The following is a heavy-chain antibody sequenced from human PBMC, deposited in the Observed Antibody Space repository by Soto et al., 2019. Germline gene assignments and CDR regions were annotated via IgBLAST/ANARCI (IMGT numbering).Heavy chain of an antibody. Sequence: QVQLVESGGGLVKPGGSLRLSCAASGFTFSDYYMSWIRQAPGKGLEWVSYISSSSSYTNYADSVKGRFTISRDNAKNSLYLQMNSLRAEDTAVYYCARSVYSSSPDLDYWGQGTLVTVSS. V-gene: IGHV3-11*06. D-gene: IGHD6-6*01. CDR1: GFTFSDYY. CDR2: ISSSSSYT. J-gene: IGHJ4*02. CDR3: ARSVYSSSPDLDY.